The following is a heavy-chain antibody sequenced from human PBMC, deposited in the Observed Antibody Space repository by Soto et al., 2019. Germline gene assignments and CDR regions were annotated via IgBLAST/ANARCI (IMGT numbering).Heavy chain of an antibody. J-gene: IGHJ5*02. CDR3: VRGKMREMATILRDKWFDP. V-gene: IGHV4-34*01. CDR2: VNHSGTT. CDR1: GGSFSGYY. Sequence: SETLSLTCAVYGGSFSGYYWTWIRQSPEKGLEWIGEVNHSGTTYYNPSLKTRVTISVHTPKNQFSLKMSSVTAADTAVYYCVRGKMREMATILRDKWFDPWGQGTLVTVSS. D-gene: IGHD5-12*01.